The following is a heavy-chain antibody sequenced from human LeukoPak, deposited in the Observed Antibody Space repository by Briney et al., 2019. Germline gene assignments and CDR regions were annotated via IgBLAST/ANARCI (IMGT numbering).Heavy chain of an antibody. V-gene: IGHV3-74*01. CDR3: AREYSVGLRLDAFDI. CDR1: GFTFSTYW. Sequence: GGSLRLSRAASGFTFSTYWMHWVRQGPGKRLVWVSRINADGSTTTYADSVKGRFTISRDNAKNTLYLQMNSLRAEDTAVYYCAREYSVGLRLDAFDIWGQGTMVTVSS. CDR2: INADGSTT. J-gene: IGHJ3*02. D-gene: IGHD5-12*01.